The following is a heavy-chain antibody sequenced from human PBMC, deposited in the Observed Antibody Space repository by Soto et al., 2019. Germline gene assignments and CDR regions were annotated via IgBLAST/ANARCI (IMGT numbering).Heavy chain of an antibody. CDR3: AREGITMVRGVMGTGCDY. CDR1: GYTFTSYG. Sequence: QVQLVQSGAEVKKPGASVKVSCKASGYTFTSYGISWVRQAPGQGLEWMGWISAYNGNTNYAQKLQGRVTMTTDTATSTAYMELRSLRSDDTAVYYCAREGITMVRGVMGTGCDYWGQGTLVTVSS. D-gene: IGHD3-10*01. V-gene: IGHV1-18*04. CDR2: ISAYNGNT. J-gene: IGHJ4*02.